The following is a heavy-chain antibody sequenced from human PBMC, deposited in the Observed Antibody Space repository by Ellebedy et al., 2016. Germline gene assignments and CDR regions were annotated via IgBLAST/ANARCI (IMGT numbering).Heavy chain of an antibody. D-gene: IGHD5-12*01. CDR3: VKVGSGYGFGMDV. Sequence: GESLKISXAASGFTFSNYGMHWVRQPPGKGLEWVAVIWYDGSNKYYEASVKGRFTISRDNSKNTLHLQMNSLRDEDTAVYYCVKVGSGYGFGMDVWGQGTTVTVSS. CDR2: IWYDGSNK. J-gene: IGHJ6*02. V-gene: IGHV3-33*06. CDR1: GFTFSNYG.